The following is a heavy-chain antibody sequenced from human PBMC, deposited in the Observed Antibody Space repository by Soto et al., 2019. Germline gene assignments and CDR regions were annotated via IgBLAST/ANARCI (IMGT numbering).Heavy chain of an antibody. CDR1: GFTFSSYA. CDR2: ISGSGGST. J-gene: IGHJ4*02. Sequence: GGSLRLSCAASGFTFSSYAMSWVRQAPGKGLEWVSAISGSGGSTYYADSVKGRFTISRDNSKNTLYLQMNRLRAEDTAVYYCAKDGVSIFGVVIKARLFDYWGQGTLVTVSS. CDR3: AKDGVSIFGVVIKARLFDY. V-gene: IGHV3-23*01. D-gene: IGHD3-3*01.